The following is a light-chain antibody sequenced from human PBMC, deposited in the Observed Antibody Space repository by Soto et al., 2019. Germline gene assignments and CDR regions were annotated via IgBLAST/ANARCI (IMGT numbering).Light chain of an antibody. CDR2: GAS. J-gene: IGKJ2*01. CDR3: QQYNKWPLT. CDR1: QSISSY. Sequence: EMVMTQSPATLSVSPGERATLSCRASQSISSYLAWYQQKPGQGPRLLIYGASTRATGIPARFSGSGSGTEFTLTISSLQSEDCAVDYCQQYNKWPLTFGQGTKLEIK. V-gene: IGKV3-15*01.